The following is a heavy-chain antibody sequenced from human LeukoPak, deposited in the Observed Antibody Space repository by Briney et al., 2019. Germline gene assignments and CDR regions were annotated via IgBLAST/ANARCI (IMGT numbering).Heavy chain of an antibody. CDR3: ARVEYYDSSGPETRPNWFDP. Sequence: SETLSPTCAVYGGSFSGYYWSWIRQPPGKGLEWIGEINHSGSTNYNPSLKSRVTISVDTSKNQFSLKLSSVTAADTAVYYCARVEYYDSSGPETRPNWFDPWGQGTLVTVSS. V-gene: IGHV4-34*01. CDR1: GGSFSGYY. CDR2: INHSGST. J-gene: IGHJ5*02. D-gene: IGHD3-22*01.